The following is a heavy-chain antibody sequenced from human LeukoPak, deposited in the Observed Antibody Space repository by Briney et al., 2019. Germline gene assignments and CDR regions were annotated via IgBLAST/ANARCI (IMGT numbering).Heavy chain of an antibody. CDR3: ARSYGAAFDY. CDR1: GFTFSDSY. J-gene: IGHJ4*02. D-gene: IGHD2-15*01. CDR2: ITSSGSTV. V-gene: IGHV3-11*01. Sequence: GGSLRLSCAASGFTFSDSYMNWIRQAPGKGLEWVSYITSSGSTVYYADSVKGRFTISRDNAKNSLYLQMNSLGAEDTAVYNCARSYGAAFDYWGQGTRVTVSS.